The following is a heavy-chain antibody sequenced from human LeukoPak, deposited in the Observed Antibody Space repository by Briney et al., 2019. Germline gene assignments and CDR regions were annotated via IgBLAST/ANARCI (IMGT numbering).Heavy chain of an antibody. CDR1: GYTFTSYG. V-gene: IGHV1-18*01. CDR2: ISAYNGNT. J-gene: IGHJ4*02. D-gene: IGHD5-18*01. CDR3: ARDWGYSYGFDLDY. Sequence: ASVKVSCKASGYTFTSYGISWVRQAPGQGLEWMGWISAYNGNTNYAQKPQGRVTMTTDTSTSTAYMELRSLRSDDTAVYYGARDWGYSYGFDLDYWGQGTLVTVSS.